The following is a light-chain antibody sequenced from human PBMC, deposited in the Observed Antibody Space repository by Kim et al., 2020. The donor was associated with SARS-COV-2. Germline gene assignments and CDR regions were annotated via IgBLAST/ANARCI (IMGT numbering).Light chain of an antibody. CDR1: SSNIGSSF. Sequence: QSVLTQPPSASGTPGQRVTISCSGSSSNIGSSFVHWYQQLPGTAPKLLMHRNYQRPSGVPDRFSGSKSGTSASLAISGLRSEDEADYYCAALDDSLSGVVFGGGTILTVL. J-gene: IGLJ2*01. V-gene: IGLV1-47*01. CDR3: AALDDSLSGVV. CDR2: RNY.